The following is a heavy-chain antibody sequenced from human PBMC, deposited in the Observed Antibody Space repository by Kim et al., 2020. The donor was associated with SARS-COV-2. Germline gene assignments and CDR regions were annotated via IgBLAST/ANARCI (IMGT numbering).Heavy chain of an antibody. J-gene: IGHJ6*02. D-gene: IGHD1-1*01. CDR3: ARDRGLWNGYYYGMDV. CDR1: GGSIDAYY. Sequence: SETLSLSCAVSGGSIDAYYWSWVRQPPGKGLEWIGHISYSGSTRYNPSLTSRATMSVDPSKTHFSLKLTFVTTADTAVYYCARDRGLWNGYYYGMDVGG. V-gene: IGHV4-59*13. CDR2: ISYSGST.